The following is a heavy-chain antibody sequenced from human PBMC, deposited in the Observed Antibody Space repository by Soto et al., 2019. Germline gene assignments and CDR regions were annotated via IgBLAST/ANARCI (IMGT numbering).Heavy chain of an antibody. V-gene: IGHV3-30*18. CDR3: AKDEGYLRFDY. J-gene: IGHJ4*02. D-gene: IGHD4-17*01. Sequence: QVQLVESGGGVVQPGRSLRLSCAASGFTFSSYGMHWVRQAPGKGLEWVAVISYDGSNKYYADSVKGRFTISRDNSKNTLYLQMNSLRAEDTAVYYCAKDEGYLRFDYWVQGTLVTVSS. CDR2: ISYDGSNK. CDR1: GFTFSSYG.